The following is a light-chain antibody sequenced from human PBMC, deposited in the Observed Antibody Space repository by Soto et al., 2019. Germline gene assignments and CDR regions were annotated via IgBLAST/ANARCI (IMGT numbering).Light chain of an antibody. V-gene: IGKV3-20*01. CDR3: QQYGGSAGT. CDR2: HAS. J-gene: IGKJ1*01. CDR1: ESVSNSY. Sequence: DIVLTQSPGTLSLFPGERATLFCWASESVSNSYVAWYQQKPGQAPRLLIYHASSRATGIPDRFIGSGSGTDFTLTISRLEPEDFAVYYCQQYGGSAGTFGQGTKVEIK.